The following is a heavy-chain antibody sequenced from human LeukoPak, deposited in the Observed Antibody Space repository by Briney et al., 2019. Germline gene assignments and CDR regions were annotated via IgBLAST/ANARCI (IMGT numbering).Heavy chain of an antibody. D-gene: IGHD3-10*01. J-gene: IGHJ6*02. V-gene: IGHV1-8*01. CDR1: GYTFTSYD. Sequence: ASVKVSCKASGYTFTSYDLNWVRQATGQGLEWMGWMNPNSGNTGYAQKFQGRVTMTRNTSISTAYMELSSLRSEDTAVYYCARSGLPMVRGVIIKSYYYYGMDVWGQGTTVTVSS. CDR3: ARSGLPMVRGVIIKSYYYYGMDV. CDR2: MNPNSGNT.